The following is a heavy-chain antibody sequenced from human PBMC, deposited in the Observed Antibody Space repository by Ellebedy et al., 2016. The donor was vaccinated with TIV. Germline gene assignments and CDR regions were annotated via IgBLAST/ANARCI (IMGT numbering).Heavy chain of an antibody. CDR2: INVGNGNT. Sequence: ASVKVSCKASAYTFTTYCIYWVRQAPGQRLEWMGSINVGNGNTKNSQKFQGRVTFTRYTFASTAYMEVNSLRSEDTAVYYCARVMEMATTTYGMDVWGQGTTVTVSS. V-gene: IGHV1-3*01. J-gene: IGHJ6*02. CDR1: AYTFTTYC. CDR3: ARVMEMATTTYGMDV. D-gene: IGHD5-24*01.